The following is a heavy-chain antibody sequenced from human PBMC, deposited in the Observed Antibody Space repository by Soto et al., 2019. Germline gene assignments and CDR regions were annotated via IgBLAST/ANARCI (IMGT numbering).Heavy chain of an antibody. CDR1: GFTFSSYA. V-gene: IGHV3-30-3*01. CDR3: AGWYSSSPGNWFDP. D-gene: IGHD6-6*01. CDR2: ISYDGSNK. Sequence: QVQLVESGGGVVQPGRSLRLSCAASGFTFSSYAMHWVRQAPGKGLEWVAVISYDGSNKYYADSVKGRFIISRDNSKNTLYLQMNSLRAEDTAVYYCAGWYSSSPGNWFDPWGQGTLVTVSS. J-gene: IGHJ5*02.